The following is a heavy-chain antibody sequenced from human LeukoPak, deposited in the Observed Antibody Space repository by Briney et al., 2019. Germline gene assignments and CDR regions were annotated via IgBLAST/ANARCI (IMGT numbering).Heavy chain of an antibody. CDR2: ISSSGSI. D-gene: IGHD3-22*01. CDR1: GFTFSDNY. V-gene: IGHV3-11*04. J-gene: IGHJ3*02. CDR3: ARDWRDSSGKFPNDAFDI. Sequence: GGSLRLSCAASGFTFSDNYMSWIRQAPGKGLEWVSYISSSGSIYHADSVKGRFTISRDNAKNSLYLQMNSLRAEDTAVYYCARDWRDSSGKFPNDAFDIWGQGTMVTVSS.